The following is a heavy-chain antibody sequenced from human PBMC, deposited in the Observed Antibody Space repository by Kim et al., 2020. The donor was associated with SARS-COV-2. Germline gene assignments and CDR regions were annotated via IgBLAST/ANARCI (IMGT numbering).Heavy chain of an antibody. V-gene: IGHV3-23*01. Sequence: VKVRFTISRDNDKNTLYLQMNRLRAEDTAVYYCAKVHSAFSGRAWRHFDYWGQGTLVTVSS. CDR3: AKVHSAFSGRAWRHFDY. J-gene: IGHJ4*02. D-gene: IGHD1-1*01.